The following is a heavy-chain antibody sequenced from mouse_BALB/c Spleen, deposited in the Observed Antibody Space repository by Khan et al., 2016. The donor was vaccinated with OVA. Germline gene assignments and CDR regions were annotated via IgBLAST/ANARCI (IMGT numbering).Heavy chain of an antibody. CDR3: ARTSTTAKEDYYAMDY. J-gene: IGHJ4*01. CDR2: ISSGGHYT. D-gene: IGHD1-2*01. Sequence: EVKLLESGGDLVKPGGSLKLSCAASGFTFSSYGMSWVRQTPDKRLEWVATISSGGHYTYFPDSVRGRFTISRDNAKNTLYLQMSSLKSEDTAMYYCARTSTTAKEDYYAMDYWGQGTSVTVSS. CDR1: GFTFSSYG. V-gene: IGHV5-6*01.